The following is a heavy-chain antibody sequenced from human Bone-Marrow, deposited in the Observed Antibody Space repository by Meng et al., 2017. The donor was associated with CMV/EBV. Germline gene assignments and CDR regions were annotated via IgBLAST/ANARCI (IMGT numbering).Heavy chain of an antibody. V-gene: IGHV1-69*05. J-gene: IGHJ5*02. CDR3: ARGALNLALYNWFDP. CDR1: GGTFSSYA. CDR2: IIPIFGTA. D-gene: IGHD3-9*01. Sequence: SVKVSCKASGGTFSSYAISWVRQAPGQGLEWMGGIIPIFGTANYAQKFQGRVTITTDESTSTAYMELSSLRSEDTAVYYCARGALNLALYNWFDPWGQGTLVTVSS.